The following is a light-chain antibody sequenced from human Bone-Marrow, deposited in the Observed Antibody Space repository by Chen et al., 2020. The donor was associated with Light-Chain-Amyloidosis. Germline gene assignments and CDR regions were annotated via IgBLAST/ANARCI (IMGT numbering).Light chain of an antibody. CDR1: NIGSTS. V-gene: IGLV3-21*02. J-gene: IGLJ3*02. CDR2: DDS. CDR3: QVWDRSSDRPV. Sequence: SYVLTQPSSVSVAPGQTATIACGGNNIGSTSVHWYQKTPGQAPLLVVYDDSDRPSGIPERLSGSNSGNTDTLTISRVEAGDEADYYCQVWDRSSDRPVFGGGTKLTVL.